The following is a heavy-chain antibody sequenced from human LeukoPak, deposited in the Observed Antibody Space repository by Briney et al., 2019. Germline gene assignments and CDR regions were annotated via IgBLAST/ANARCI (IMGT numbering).Heavy chain of an antibody. Sequence: GESLKISCKGSGYSFTSYWIGWVRQMPGKGLEWMGIIYPGDSDTRYGPSFQGQVTISADKSISTAYLQWSSLRSEDTAVYYCARTRGYSYGLGGDYWGQGTLVTVSS. D-gene: IGHD5-18*01. CDR2: IYPGDSDT. J-gene: IGHJ4*02. CDR3: ARTRGYSYGLGGDY. V-gene: IGHV5-51*01. CDR1: GYSFTSYW.